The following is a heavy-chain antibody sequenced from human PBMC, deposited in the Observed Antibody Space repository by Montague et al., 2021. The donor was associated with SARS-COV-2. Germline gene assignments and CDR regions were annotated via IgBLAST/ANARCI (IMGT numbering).Heavy chain of an antibody. D-gene: IGHD4-23*01. CDR1: AVSFSSSYYY. CDR2: FYYGGRTP. J-gene: IGHJ4*01. CDR3: AIRSGYGGVAFDY. Sequence: SETVSLTCTVSAVSFSSSYYYWAWIRQPPGKGLEWIGTFYYGGRTPYYNPSLKSRVTMSVDDQFSLRLTSVTAADTGVYYCAIRSGYGGVAFDYWGHGTLVTVSS. V-gene: IGHV4-39*01.